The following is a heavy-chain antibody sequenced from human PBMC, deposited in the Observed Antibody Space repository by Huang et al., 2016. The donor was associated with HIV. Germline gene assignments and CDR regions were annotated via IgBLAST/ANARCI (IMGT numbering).Heavy chain of an antibody. CDR3: ARDRPGEQPRENWLDP. CDR2: ISANTENR. J-gene: IGHJ5*02. Sequence: QVQLVQSGSELKKPGASVRISCKSSGYTFTSYAINWVRQVPGQGLEWLGWISANTENRTDAPNFKGQFVFSLDTSVNTAYLQIISLKSEDTAIYYCARDRPGEQPRENWLDPWGQGTLVIVS. CDR1: GYTFTSYA. D-gene: IGHD7-27*01. V-gene: IGHV7-4-1*02.